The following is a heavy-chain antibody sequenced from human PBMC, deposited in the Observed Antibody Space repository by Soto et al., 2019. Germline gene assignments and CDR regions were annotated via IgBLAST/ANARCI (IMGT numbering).Heavy chain of an antibody. D-gene: IGHD3-3*01. V-gene: IGHV4-31*03. CDR1: GDSISSGGYY. CDR3: TRDPNPIFDT. CDR2: IYYSGST. J-gene: IGHJ5*02. Sequence: TLSLTCTVSGDSISSGGYYWSWIRQRPGEGLEWIGYIYYSGSTYYNPSLKSRATISVDTSKNQFSLKLNSVTAADTAVYYCTRDPNPIFDTWGQGTPVTVSS.